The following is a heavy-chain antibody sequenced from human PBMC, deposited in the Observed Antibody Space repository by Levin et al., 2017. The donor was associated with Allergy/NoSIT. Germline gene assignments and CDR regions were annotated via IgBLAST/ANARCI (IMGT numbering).Heavy chain of an antibody. CDR3: AKDKLSHAPSGIDY. CDR2: VSWDGGSA. J-gene: IGHJ4*02. D-gene: IGHD3-10*01. Sequence: ETLSLTCAASGFTFDDYAMHWVRQAPGKGLEWVSLVSWDGGSAYYADSVKGRFTISRDNNNNSLYLQMHTLRTDDTALYYCAKDKLSHAPSGIDYWGQGILVTVSS. CDR1: GFTFDDYA. V-gene: IGHV3-43D*03.